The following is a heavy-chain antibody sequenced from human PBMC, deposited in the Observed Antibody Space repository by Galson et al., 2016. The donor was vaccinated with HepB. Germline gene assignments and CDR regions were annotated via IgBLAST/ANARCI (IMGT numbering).Heavy chain of an antibody. V-gene: IGHV4-34*01. J-gene: IGHJ3*02. Sequence: SETLSLTCAVYGGSFSGYYWSWIRQPPGKGLEWIGEINHSGSTNYNPSLKSRVTISIDTSKKHSSLNTSSVTAADTAVYYCARGSNSFGSGSYIAFEIWGQGTMVTVSS. CDR1: GGSFSGYY. D-gene: IGHD1-26*01. CDR2: INHSGST. CDR3: ARGSNSFGSGSYIAFEI.